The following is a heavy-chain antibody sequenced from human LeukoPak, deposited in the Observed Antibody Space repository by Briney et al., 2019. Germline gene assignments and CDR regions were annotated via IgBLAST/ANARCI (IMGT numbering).Heavy chain of an antibody. CDR1: GYAFTGYY. V-gene: IGHV1-2*02. CDR3: TIGTRARPRWFDP. J-gene: IGHJ5*02. CDR2: INPNSGGT. Sequence: GASVKVSCKASGYAFTGYYMHWVRQAPGQGLEWMGWINPNSGGTNYAQKFQGRVTMTRDTSISTAYMELSRLRSDDTAVYYCTIGTRARPRWFDPWGQGTLVTVSS. D-gene: IGHD6-6*01.